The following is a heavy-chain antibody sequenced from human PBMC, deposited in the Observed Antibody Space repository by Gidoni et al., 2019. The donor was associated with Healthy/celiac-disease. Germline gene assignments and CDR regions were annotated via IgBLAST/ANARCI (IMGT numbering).Heavy chain of an antibody. CDR1: GGPFSSYA. Sequence: QVQLVQSGAEVKQPGSSVKVSCQASGGPFSSYAISWVRQAPGQGLEWMGGIIPIFGTANYAQKFQGRVTITADKSTSTAYMELSSLRSEDTAVYYCARVGGYGDYFDYWGQGTLVTVSS. V-gene: IGHV1-69*06. CDR2: IIPIFGTA. CDR3: ARVGGYGDYFDY. D-gene: IGHD4-17*01. J-gene: IGHJ4*02.